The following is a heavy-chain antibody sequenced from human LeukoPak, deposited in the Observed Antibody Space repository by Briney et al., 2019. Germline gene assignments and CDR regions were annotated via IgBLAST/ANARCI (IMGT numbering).Heavy chain of an antibody. J-gene: IGHJ5*02. CDR1: GGSISSITW. V-gene: IGHV4-4*02. Sequence: PSETLSLTCAVSGGSISSITWCSWVRQPPGKGLDWIASMYHSGNTYYNPSLKSRVTVSVDTSKNQFSLKLNSVTAADTAVYYCATQQCSGGSCYSRSIWFDPWGQGTLVTVSS. D-gene: IGHD2-15*01. CDR3: ATQQCSGGSCYSRSIWFDP. CDR2: MYHSGNT.